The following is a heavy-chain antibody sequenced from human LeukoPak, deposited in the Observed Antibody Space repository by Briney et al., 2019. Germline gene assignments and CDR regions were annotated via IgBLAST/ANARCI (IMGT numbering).Heavy chain of an antibody. CDR2: TRNKANSYTT. J-gene: IGHJ4*02. Sequence: PGGSLRLSCAASAFTFSDHYMDWLRQAPGKGLEWVGRTRNKANSYTTEYAPSVKGRFTISSEDSKNSLYLQMNSLKTEDTAVYYCARMSSGRPTEFDYWGQGTLVTVSS. CDR3: ARMSSGRPTEFDY. D-gene: IGHD3-22*01. V-gene: IGHV3-72*01. CDR1: AFTFSDHY.